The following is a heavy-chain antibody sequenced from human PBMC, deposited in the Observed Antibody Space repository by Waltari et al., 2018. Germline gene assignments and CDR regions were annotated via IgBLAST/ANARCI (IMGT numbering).Heavy chain of an antibody. CDR3: AREGVRGGATD. Sequence: DVQLVESGGDLVQPGESLRLSCAISGFVVSNSYISWVRQAPGKGLEWVSVLYDDGRAFYADSVKGRFTTSRDNAKNTLFLQMTSLRSDDTATYYCAREGVRGGATDWGQGTQVTVSS. CDR1: GFVVSNSY. J-gene: IGHJ4*02. V-gene: IGHV3-66*02. D-gene: IGHD1-26*01. CDR2: LYDDGRA.